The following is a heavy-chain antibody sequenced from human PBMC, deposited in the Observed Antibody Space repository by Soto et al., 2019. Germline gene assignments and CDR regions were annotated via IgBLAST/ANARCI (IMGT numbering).Heavy chain of an antibody. J-gene: IGHJ6*03. CDR2: INHSGST. D-gene: IGHD1-26*01. Sequence: SETLSLTCAVYGGSFSGYYWSWIRQPPGKGLEWIGEINHSGSTNYNPSLKSRVTISVDNSKNTLHLQMNSLRAEDSAVYYCAKLSGYDYYYYIDVWGKGTTVTVSS. CDR1: GGSFSGYY. CDR3: AKLSGYDYYYYIDV. V-gene: IGHV4-34*01.